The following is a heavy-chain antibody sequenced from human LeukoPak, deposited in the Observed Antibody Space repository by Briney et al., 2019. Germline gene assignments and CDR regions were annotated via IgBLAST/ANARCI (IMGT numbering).Heavy chain of an antibody. Sequence: GGSLRLSCAASGFSFSYYEMNWVRQAPGKGLEWVSYINTDGSTIYEADSVKGRFTISRDNARNSLYLQMNSLRAEDTAVYYCARALYDSSGYYFDYWGQGTLVTVSS. CDR3: ARALYDSSGYYFDY. J-gene: IGHJ4*02. D-gene: IGHD3-22*01. V-gene: IGHV3-48*03. CDR2: INTDGSTI. CDR1: GFSFSYYE.